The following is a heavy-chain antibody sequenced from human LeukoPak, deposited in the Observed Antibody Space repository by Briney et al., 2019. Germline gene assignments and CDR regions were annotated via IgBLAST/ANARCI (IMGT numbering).Heavy chain of an antibody. CDR2: IYYSGST. V-gene: IGHV4-59*01. J-gene: IGHJ6*03. D-gene: IGHD6-6*01. CDR1: GGSISSYY. Sequence: TSETLSLTCTVSGGSISSYYWSWIRQPPGKGLEWIGYIYYSGSTNYNPSLKSRVTISVDTSKNQFSLKLSSVTAADTAVYYCARVSWQLGLYYYYYMDVWGKGTTVTVSS. CDR3: ARVSWQLGLYYYYYMDV.